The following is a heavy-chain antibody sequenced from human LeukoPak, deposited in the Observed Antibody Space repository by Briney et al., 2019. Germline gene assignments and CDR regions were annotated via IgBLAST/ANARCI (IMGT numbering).Heavy chain of an antibody. CDR1: Y. Sequence: YWIGWVRQMPGKGLEWIGYIYYSGNTYYNPSLKSRVAISVDTSKNQFSLKLTSVTAADTAVYFCARDLMGDYDTSGYLEEWGQGTLVTVSS. V-gene: IGHV4-31*02. CDR3: ARDLMGDYDTSGYLEE. D-gene: IGHD3-22*01. J-gene: IGHJ4*02. CDR2: IYYSGNT.